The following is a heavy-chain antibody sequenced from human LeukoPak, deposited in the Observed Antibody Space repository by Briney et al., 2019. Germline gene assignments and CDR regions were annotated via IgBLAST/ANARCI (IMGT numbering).Heavy chain of an antibody. CDR3: ARDLSGYSYGFGGDL. D-gene: IGHD5-18*01. Sequence: GGSLRLPCAASGFSFSNYAMSWVRQAPGKGLEWVSIMYSVGSTFYADSVKGRFTISRDPSKNSLDLQMDSLRVDDTAVYYCARDLSGYSYGFGGDLWGQGTLVTVSS. J-gene: IGHJ4*02. CDR2: MYSVGST. CDR1: GFSFSNYA. V-gene: IGHV3-66*01.